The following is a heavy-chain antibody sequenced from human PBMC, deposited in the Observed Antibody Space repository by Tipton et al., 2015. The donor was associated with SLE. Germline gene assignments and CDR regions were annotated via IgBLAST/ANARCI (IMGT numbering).Heavy chain of an antibody. CDR1: GGSISSSSYY. D-gene: IGHD3-22*01. CDR2: ISHSGNT. CDR3: ARHDFDDNGYYLHYFEY. J-gene: IGHJ4*02. V-gene: IGHV4-39*01. Sequence: LSLTCTVSGGSISSSSYYWGWIRQPPGKEPEWIGSISHSGNTYYNPSLKSRVFMSIDTSKNQLFLRLSSVTAADTAVYYCARHDFDDNGYYLHYFEYWGQGTLVTVST.